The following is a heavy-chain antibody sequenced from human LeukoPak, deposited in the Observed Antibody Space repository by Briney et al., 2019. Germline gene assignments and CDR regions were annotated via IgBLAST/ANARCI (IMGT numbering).Heavy chain of an antibody. J-gene: IGHJ4*02. CDR1: GVSISSGGYY. CDR2: IYYSGST. CDR3: AMHGGWSFDY. Sequence: PSETLSLTCTVSGVSISSGGYYWSWIRQHPGKGLEWIGYIYYSGSTYYNPSLKSRVTISVDTSKNQFSLKLSSVTAADTAVYYCAMHGGWSFDYWGQGTLVTVSS. D-gene: IGHD2-15*01. V-gene: IGHV4-31*03.